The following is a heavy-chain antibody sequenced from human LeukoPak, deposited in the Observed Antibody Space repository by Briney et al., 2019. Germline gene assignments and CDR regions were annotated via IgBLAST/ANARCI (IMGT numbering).Heavy chain of an antibody. J-gene: IGHJ4*02. V-gene: IGHV3-73*01. CDR1: GFTFSDSS. CDR3: ARRTKYSSGWHLDY. D-gene: IGHD6-19*01. CDR2: IRSKTKKYAT. Sequence: GGSLRLSCAASGFTFSDSSIHWVRQASGKGLEWVGRIRSKTKKYATAYTAPVKGRFTISRDDSRNEAYLQMNSLQTEDTAVYYCARRTKYSSGWHLDYWGQGTLVTVSS.